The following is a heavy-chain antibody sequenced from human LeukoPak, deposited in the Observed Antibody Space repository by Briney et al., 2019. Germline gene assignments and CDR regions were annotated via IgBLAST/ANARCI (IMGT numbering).Heavy chain of an antibody. J-gene: IGHJ6*02. D-gene: IGHD5-18*01. V-gene: IGHV4-59*01. CDR2: IYYSGST. Sequence: SETLSLTCTVSGGSISSYYWSWIRQPPGKGLEWIGYIYYSGSTNYNPSLKSRVTISVDTSKNQFSLKLSSATAADTAVYYCARYSYGLATRHYYYGMDVWGQGTTVTVSS. CDR1: GGSISSYY. CDR3: ARYSYGLATRHYYYGMDV.